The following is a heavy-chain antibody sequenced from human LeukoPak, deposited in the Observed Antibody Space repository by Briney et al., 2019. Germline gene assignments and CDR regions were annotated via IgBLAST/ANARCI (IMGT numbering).Heavy chain of an antibody. D-gene: IGHD3-10*01. CDR1: GYTFTGYY. Sequence: ASVKVSCKASGYTFTGYYMHWVRQAPGQGLEWMGWINPNSGGTNYAQKFQGRVTMTRDTSISTAYMELSRLRSEDTAVYYCARPREPPEGPKRGQWFGELEWYFDLWGRGTLVTVSS. V-gene: IGHV1-2*02. CDR3: ARPREPPEGPKRGQWFGELEWYFDL. J-gene: IGHJ2*01. CDR2: INPNSGGT.